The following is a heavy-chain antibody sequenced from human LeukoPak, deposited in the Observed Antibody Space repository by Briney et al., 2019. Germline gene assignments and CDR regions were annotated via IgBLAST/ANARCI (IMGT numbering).Heavy chain of an antibody. D-gene: IGHD5-18*01. Sequence: PGGSLRLSCAASGFTFNHYAMSWVRQAPGKGLEWVSGISGSGGSAYYADSVKGRLTISRDNSKNTLYLQMNSLRAEDTAVYYCAKGREYNYGPRDYWGQGTLVTVSS. CDR1: GFTFNHYA. CDR2: ISGSGGSA. V-gene: IGHV3-23*01. CDR3: AKGREYNYGPRDY. J-gene: IGHJ4*02.